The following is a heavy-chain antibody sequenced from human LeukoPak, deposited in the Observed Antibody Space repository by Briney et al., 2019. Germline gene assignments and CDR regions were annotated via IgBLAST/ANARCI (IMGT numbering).Heavy chain of an antibody. CDR3: ARGYGSASMDV. CDR2: ISGSGGST. V-gene: IGHV3-23*01. J-gene: IGHJ6*02. CDR1: GFTFNSYA. D-gene: IGHD3-10*01. Sequence: GRSLRLSCAVSGFTFNSYAFHWVRQAPGKGLEWVSAISGSGGSTYYADSVKGRFTISRDNSKNTLYLQMNSLRAEDTAVYYCARGYGSASMDVWGQGTTVTVSS.